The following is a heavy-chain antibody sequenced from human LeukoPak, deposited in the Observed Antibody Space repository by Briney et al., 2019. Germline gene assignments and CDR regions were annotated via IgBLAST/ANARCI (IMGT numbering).Heavy chain of an antibody. Sequence: SETLPLTCTVSGGSISSYYWSWIRQPPGKGLEWIGYIYYSGSTNYNPSLKSRVTISVDTSKNQFSLKLSSVTAADTAVYYCARELRSAFDIWGQGTMVTVSS. D-gene: IGHD3-3*01. CDR2: IYYSGST. CDR1: GGSISSYY. V-gene: IGHV4-59*01. J-gene: IGHJ3*02. CDR3: ARELRSAFDI.